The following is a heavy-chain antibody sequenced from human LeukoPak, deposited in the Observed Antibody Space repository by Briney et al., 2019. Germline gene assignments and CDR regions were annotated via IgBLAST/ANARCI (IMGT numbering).Heavy chain of an antibody. J-gene: IGHJ3*02. CDR2: IYTSGST. Sequence: SETLSLTCTVSGGSISSYYWSWIRQPAGKGLEWLGRIYTSGSTNYNPSLKSRVTMSVDTSKNQFSLKLSSVTAADTAVYYCARDYYDSSGYYSNDAFDIWGQGTMVTVSS. V-gene: IGHV4-4*07. CDR3: ARDYYDSSGYYSNDAFDI. D-gene: IGHD3-22*01. CDR1: GGSISSYY.